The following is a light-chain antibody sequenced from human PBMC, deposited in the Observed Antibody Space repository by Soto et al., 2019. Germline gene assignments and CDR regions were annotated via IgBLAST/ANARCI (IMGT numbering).Light chain of an antibody. Sequence: EIVLTQSPGTLSLSPGERATLSCRASQSVSSSYLAWYQQKPGQAPRLLIYGASSRATGIPDRFSGSGSGTDFTLPISRLEPEDFAVYYWQQYGSSPLTFGGGTKVEIK. CDR1: QSVSSSY. CDR3: QQYGSSPLT. V-gene: IGKV3-20*01. CDR2: GAS. J-gene: IGKJ4*01.